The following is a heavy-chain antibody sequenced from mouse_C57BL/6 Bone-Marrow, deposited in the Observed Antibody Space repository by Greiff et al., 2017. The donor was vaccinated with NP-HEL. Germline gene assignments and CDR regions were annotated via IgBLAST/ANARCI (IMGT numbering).Heavy chain of an antibody. CDR2: IDPETGGT. Sequence: QVQLQQSGAELVRPGASVTLSCKASGYTFTDYEMHWVKQTPVHGLEWIGAIDPETGGTAYNQKFKGKAILTADKSSSTAYMELRSLTSEDSAVYYCTPDSSGSMDYWGRGTSVTVSS. D-gene: IGHD3-2*02. V-gene: IGHV1-15*01. CDR1: GYTFTDYE. CDR3: TPDSSGSMDY. J-gene: IGHJ4*01.